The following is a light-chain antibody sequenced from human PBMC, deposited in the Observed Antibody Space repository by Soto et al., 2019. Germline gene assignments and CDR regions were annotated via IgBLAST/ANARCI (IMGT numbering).Light chain of an antibody. J-gene: IGKJ5*01. CDR1: QTISSW. V-gene: IGKV1-5*03. Sequence: DIQMTQSPSSLSASVGDSVTISCRASQTISSWLAWYQQKPGKAPKLLIYKASTLKSGVPSRFSGSGSGTEFTLTIGSLQPEDSATYYCQQSYSPPPITFGQGTRLEIK. CDR2: KAS. CDR3: QQSYSPPPIT.